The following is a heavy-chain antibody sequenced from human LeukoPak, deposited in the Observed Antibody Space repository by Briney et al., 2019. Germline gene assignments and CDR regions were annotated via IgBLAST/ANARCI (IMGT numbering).Heavy chain of an antibody. D-gene: IGHD4-17*01. CDR2: INPNFGTA. Sequence: ASVKVSCKASGGTFSSYAMSRVRQAPGQGIEWMEWINPNFGTANYAQKLQGGVTITAERPTSEPSMELSSQRAKETAGYYLPRASTVTTECVFDIWGQGTMVTVSS. CDR1: GGTFSSYA. V-gene: IGHV1-69*06. CDR3: PRASTVTTECVFDI. J-gene: IGHJ3*02.